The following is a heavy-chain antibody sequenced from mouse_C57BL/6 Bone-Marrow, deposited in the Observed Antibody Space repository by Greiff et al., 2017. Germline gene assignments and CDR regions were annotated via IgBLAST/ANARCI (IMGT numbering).Heavy chain of an antibody. CDR1: GYAFTNYL. J-gene: IGHJ3*01. CDR2: INPGSGGT. CDR3: ARRAITTVQFAY. D-gene: IGHD1-1*01. V-gene: IGHV1-54*01. Sequence: LVESGAELVRPGTSVKVSCKASGYAFTNYLIEWVKQRPGQGLEWIGVINPGSGGTNYNEKFKGKATLTADKSSSTAYMQLSSLTSEDSAVYFCARRAITTVQFAYWGQGTLVTVSA.